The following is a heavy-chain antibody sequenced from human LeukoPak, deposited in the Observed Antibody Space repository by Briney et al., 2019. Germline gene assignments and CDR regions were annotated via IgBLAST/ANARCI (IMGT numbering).Heavy chain of an antibody. D-gene: IGHD3-16*02. CDR3: ARESRLGELSPRFDP. CDR1: GGSISSYY. Sequence: PSETLSLTCTVSGGSISSYYWSWIRQPAGKGLEWIGYIYYSGSTYYNPSLKSRVTISVDTSKNQFSLKLSSVTAADTAVYYCARESRLGELSPRFDPWGQGTLVTVSS. V-gene: IGHV4-59*06. CDR2: IYYSGST. J-gene: IGHJ5*02.